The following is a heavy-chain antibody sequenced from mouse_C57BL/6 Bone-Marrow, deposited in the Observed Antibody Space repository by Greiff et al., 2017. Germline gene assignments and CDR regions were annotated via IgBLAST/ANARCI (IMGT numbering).Heavy chain of an antibody. J-gene: IGHJ3*01. CDR3: AREGYSNYVSAWFAY. Sequence: QVQLKQSGAELARPGASVKLSCKASGYTFTSYGISWVKQRTGQGLEWIGEIYPRSGNTYYNEKFKGKATLTADKSSSTAYMELRSLTSEDSAVYFCAREGYSNYVSAWFAYWGQGTLVTVSA. D-gene: IGHD2-5*01. V-gene: IGHV1-81*01. CDR2: IYPRSGNT. CDR1: GYTFTSYG.